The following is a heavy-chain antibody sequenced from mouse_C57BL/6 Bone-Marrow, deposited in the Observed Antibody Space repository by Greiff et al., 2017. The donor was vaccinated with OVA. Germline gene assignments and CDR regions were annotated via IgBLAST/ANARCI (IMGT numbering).Heavy chain of an antibody. V-gene: IGHV1-82*01. CDR2: IYPGDGDT. J-gene: IGHJ2*01. D-gene: IGHD1-1*01. CDR1: GYAFSSSW. CDR3: YYYGSSWDY. Sequence: QVQLKESGPELVKPGASVKISCKASGYAFSSSWMNWVKQRPGKGLEWIGRIYPGDGDTNYNGKFKGKATLTADKSSSTAYMQLSSLTSEDSAVYFCYYYGSSWDYWGQGTTRTVSS.